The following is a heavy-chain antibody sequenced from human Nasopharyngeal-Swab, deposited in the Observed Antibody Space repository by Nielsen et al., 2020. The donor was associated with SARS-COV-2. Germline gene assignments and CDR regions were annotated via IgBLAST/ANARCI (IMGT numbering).Heavy chain of an antibody. V-gene: IGHV3-33*01. CDR1: GFTFSSYG. CDR2: IWYDGSNK. CDR3: AREGQTVDIYYYYYMDV. J-gene: IGHJ6*03. Sequence: GESLKISCAASGFTFSSYGMHWVRHAPGKGLEWVAVIWYDGSNKYYADSVKGRFTISRDNSKNTLYLQMNSLRAEDTAVYYCAREGQTVDIYYYYYMDVWGKGTTVTVSS. D-gene: IGHD2-2*03.